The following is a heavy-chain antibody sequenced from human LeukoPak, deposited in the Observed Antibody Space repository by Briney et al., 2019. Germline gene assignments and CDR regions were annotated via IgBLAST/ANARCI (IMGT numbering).Heavy chain of an antibody. CDR3: ARGLAARPGDYYYFYGMDV. D-gene: IGHD6-6*01. Sequence: GGSLRLSCAASGFTFSSYWMSWVRQAPGKGLEWVANIKQDGSEKYYVDSVKGRFTISRDNAKNSLYLQMNSLRAEDTAVYYCARGLAARPGDYYYFYGMDVWGQGTTVTGSS. V-gene: IGHV3-7*01. CDR1: GFTFSSYW. CDR2: IKQDGSEK. J-gene: IGHJ6*02.